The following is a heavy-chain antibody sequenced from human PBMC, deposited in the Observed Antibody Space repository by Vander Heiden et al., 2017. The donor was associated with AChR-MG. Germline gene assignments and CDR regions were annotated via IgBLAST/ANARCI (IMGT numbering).Heavy chain of an antibody. CDR1: GFTFDDYA. J-gene: IGHJ4*02. V-gene: IGHV3-9*01. CDR2: ISWNSGSI. Sequence: EVQLVESGGGLVQPGRSLRLSCAASGFTFDDYAMHWVRQAPGKGLEWVSGISWNSGSIGYADSVKGRFTISRDNAKNSLYLQMNSLRAEDTALYYCAKGRQWLVPAPFDYWGQGTLVTVSS. D-gene: IGHD6-19*01. CDR3: AKGRQWLVPAPFDY.